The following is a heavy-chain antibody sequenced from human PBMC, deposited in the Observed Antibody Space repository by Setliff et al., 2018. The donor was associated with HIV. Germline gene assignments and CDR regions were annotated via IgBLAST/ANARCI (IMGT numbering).Heavy chain of an antibody. J-gene: IGHJ4*02. CDR2: INHSGNT. V-gene: IGHV4-34*01. CDR3: ATLRRTWLQQWFFDY. CDR1: GRSFSGYY. D-gene: IGHD3-22*01. Sequence: SETLSLTCGVYGRSFSGYYWSWIRQSPGKGLEWIGEINHSGNTNYNPSLKSRVTMSVGTSKNQFSLNLTSVTAADTAVYYCATLRRTWLQQWFFDYWGQGTLVTVSS.